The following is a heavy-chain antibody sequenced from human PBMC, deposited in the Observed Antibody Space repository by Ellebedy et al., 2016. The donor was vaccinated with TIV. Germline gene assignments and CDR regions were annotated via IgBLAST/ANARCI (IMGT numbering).Heavy chain of an antibody. CDR2: ISAGGGST. V-gene: IGHV3-23*01. CDR1: GFTVSSNY. J-gene: IGHJ3*02. D-gene: IGHD3-22*01. CDR3: AKGLFPDYYDISGDAFDI. Sequence: GESPKISXAASGFTVSSNYMSWVRQAPGKGLEWVSGISAGGGSTYYADSVKGRFTISRDNSKNTLYLQMNSLRAEDTAVYYCAKGLFPDYYDISGDAFDIWGQGTMVTVSS.